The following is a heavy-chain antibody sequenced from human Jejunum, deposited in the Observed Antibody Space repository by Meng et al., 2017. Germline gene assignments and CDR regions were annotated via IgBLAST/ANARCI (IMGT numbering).Heavy chain of an antibody. CDR3: AGQYCGGDCYSREFDY. Sequence: ASAMVFCKNSGYTFISYGINWLRQAPGQGLEWMGWISAYNSNTTYAQKLQDRLTMTTDTSTSTAYMEVRGLRSDGTAVYYCAGQYCGGDCYSREFDYWGQGTLVTVSS. CDR2: ISAYNSNT. V-gene: IGHV1-18*04. CDR1: GYTFISYG. D-gene: IGHD2-21*02. J-gene: IGHJ4*02.